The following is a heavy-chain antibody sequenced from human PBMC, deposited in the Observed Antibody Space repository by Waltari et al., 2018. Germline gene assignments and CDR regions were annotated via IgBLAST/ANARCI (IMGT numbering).Heavy chain of an antibody. D-gene: IGHD2-2*01. Sequence: QVQLQESGPGLVKPSETLSLTCTVSGGSISSYYWSWIRQPPGKGLEWIGYIYYSGSTNYNPPLKGRVPITVDTSKNQFSLKLSSVTAADTAVYYCARLNCSSTSCYRAYYYYYMDVWGKGTTVTISS. V-gene: IGHV4-59*08. J-gene: IGHJ6*03. CDR3: ARLNCSSTSCYRAYYYYYMDV. CDR2: IYYSGST. CDR1: GGSISSYY.